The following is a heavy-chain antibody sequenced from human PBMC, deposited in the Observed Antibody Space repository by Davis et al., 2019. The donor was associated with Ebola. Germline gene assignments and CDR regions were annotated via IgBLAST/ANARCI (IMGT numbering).Heavy chain of an antibody. Sequence: SVKVSCKASGFTFTSSAMQWVRQARGQRLEWIGWIVVGSGNTNYAQKFQERVTITRDMSTSTAYMELSSLRSEDTAVYYCAAGRSWNRPLYYYYYGMDVWGQGTTVTVSS. CDR1: GFTFTSSA. CDR3: AAGRSWNRPLYYYYYGMDV. V-gene: IGHV1-58*02. D-gene: IGHD3-16*02. CDR2: IVVGSGNT. J-gene: IGHJ6*02.